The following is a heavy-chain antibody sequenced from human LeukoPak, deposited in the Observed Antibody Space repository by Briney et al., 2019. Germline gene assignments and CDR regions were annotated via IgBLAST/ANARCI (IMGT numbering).Heavy chain of an antibody. D-gene: IGHD6-19*01. CDR3: ARDRITVAGNYYGMDV. CDR1: GFTVSSNY. J-gene: IGHJ6*02. Sequence: GGSLRLSCAASGFTVSSNYMSWVRQAPGKGLEWVSDIYSGGSTYYADSVKGRFTISRDNSKNTLYLQMNSLRAGDTAVYYCARDRITVAGNYYGMDVWGQGTTVTVSS. CDR2: IYSGGST. V-gene: IGHV3-66*01.